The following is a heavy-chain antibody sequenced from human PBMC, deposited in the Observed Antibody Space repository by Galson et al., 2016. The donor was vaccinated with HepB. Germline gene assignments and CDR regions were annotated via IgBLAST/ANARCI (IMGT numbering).Heavy chain of an antibody. CDR3: ARAGHCNGGDCAYYFAN. D-gene: IGHD2-8*02. CDR1: GGTFSTSG. CDR2: IIPMFESA. J-gene: IGHJ4*02. Sequence: SVKVSCKASGGTFSTSGINWVRQAPGQGLEFMGGIIPMFESAKYAQKFQGRVTIKADTSTSTAYLELSSLRSEDTATYYCARAGHCNGGDCAYYFANWGQGTLVTVSS. V-gene: IGHV1-69*06.